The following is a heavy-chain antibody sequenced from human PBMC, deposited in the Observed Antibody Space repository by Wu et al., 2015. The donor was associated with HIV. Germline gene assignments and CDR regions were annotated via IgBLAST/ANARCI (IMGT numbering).Heavy chain of an antibody. D-gene: IGHD2-2*01. CDR3: ARSEYCSSTSCYGYYYYMDV. CDR2: ISAYNGNT. Sequence: QVQLVQSGAEVKKPGASVKVSCKASGYTFTSYGIGWVRQAPGQGLEWMGWISAYNGNTNYAQKFQGRVTMTTDTSTSTAYMELRSLRSDDTAMYYCARSEYCSSTSCYGYYYYMDVWGKGTTVTVSS. J-gene: IGHJ6*03. CDR1: GYTFTSYG. V-gene: IGHV1-18*01.